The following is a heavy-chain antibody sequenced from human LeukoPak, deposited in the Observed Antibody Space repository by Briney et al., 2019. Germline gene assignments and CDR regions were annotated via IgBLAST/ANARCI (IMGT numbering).Heavy chain of an antibody. D-gene: IGHD5-24*01. J-gene: IGHJ4*02. V-gene: IGHV3-21*06. CDR3: ARDGDNARICYY. Sequence: GGGLRLSCVASGFTFSSYSMNCVREALEKGLEWVSSISSSGSFAFYADSGKGRFTISRDNAKNSVYLEMNSLRAEDTAVYYCARDGDNARICYYWGQGTLVTVSS. CDR1: GFTFSSYS. CDR2: ISSSGSFA.